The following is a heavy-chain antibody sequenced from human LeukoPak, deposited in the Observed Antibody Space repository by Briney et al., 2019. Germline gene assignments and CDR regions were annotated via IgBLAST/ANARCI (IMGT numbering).Heavy chain of an antibody. V-gene: IGHV4-4*08. Sequence: SETLSLTCTVSGGSISNYYWNWIRQPPGKGLEWIGRIYTSGSTNYNPSLKSRVTISVDTSKNQFSLKLSSVTAADTAVYYCAREAQRWLQLGFYYYYYMDVWGKGTTVTISS. CDR2: IYTSGST. CDR1: GGSISNYY. J-gene: IGHJ6*03. CDR3: AREAQRWLQLGFYYYYYMDV. D-gene: IGHD5-24*01.